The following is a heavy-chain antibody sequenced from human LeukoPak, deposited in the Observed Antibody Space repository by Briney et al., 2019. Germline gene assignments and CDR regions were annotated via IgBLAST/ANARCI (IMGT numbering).Heavy chain of an antibody. CDR3: ARDLLTPATYYDFWSGYYGSYYYYGMDV. CDR2: INPSGGST. J-gene: IGHJ6*02. V-gene: IGHV1-46*01. D-gene: IGHD3-3*01. CDR1: GYTFTSYY. Sequence: GASVKVSCKASGYTFTSYYMHWVRQAPGQGLEWMGIINPSGGSTSYAQKFQGRVTMTRDTSTSTVYMELSSLRSEDTAVYYCARDLLTPATYYDFWSGYYGSYYYYGMDVWGQGTTVTVSS.